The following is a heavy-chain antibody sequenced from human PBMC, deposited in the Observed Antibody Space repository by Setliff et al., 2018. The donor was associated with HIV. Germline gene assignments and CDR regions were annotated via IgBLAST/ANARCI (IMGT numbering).Heavy chain of an antibody. J-gene: IGHJ5*02. D-gene: IGHD5-12*01. Sequence: ASVKVSCKASGYTFTSNAIHWVRQAPGQSLEWMGWIDAGNGDTKYSQKFQGRVTITGDTSASTAYMELSSLRSEDTAVYYCARGVYSGYEPWGQGTLVTVSS. CDR3: ARGVYSGYEP. CDR2: IDAGNGDT. V-gene: IGHV1-3*01. CDR1: GYTFTSNA.